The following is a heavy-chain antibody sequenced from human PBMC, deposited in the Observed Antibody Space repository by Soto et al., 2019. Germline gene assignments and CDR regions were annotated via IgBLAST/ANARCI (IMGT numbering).Heavy chain of an antibody. CDR2: INAYNGNT. J-gene: IGHJ6*02. D-gene: IGHD3-10*01. CDR1: GYTFTSYG. CDR3: ARDPNYYGSGSYYQKKKYYYYYGMDV. V-gene: IGHV1-18*01. Sequence: GASVKVSCKASGYTFTSYGISWVRQAPGQRLEWKGWINAYNGNTKYSQKFQGRVTITRDTSASTAYMELSSLRSEDTAVYYCARDPNYYGSGSYYQKKKYYYYYGMDVWGQGTTVTVSS.